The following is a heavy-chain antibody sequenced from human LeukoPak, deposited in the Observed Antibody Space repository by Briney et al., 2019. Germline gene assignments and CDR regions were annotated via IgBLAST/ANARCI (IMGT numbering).Heavy chain of an antibody. CDR3: ASSTTGSYPPLFDY. CDR1: GGTFSSYT. Sequence: GASVKVSCKASGGTFSSYTISWVRQAPGQGLEWMGRIVPILGIANYAQKFQGRVTITADKSTSTAYMKLSSLRSEDTAVYYCASSTTGSYPPLFDYWGQGTLVTVSS. D-gene: IGHD3-10*01. J-gene: IGHJ4*02. V-gene: IGHV1-69*02. CDR2: IVPILGIA.